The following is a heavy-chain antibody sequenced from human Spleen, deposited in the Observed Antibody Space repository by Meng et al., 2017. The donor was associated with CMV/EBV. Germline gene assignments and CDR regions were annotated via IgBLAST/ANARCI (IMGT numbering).Heavy chain of an antibody. J-gene: IGHJ4*02. CDR3: ARGWYCSSTSCSKAFDY. CDR2: SSYSGTT. CDR1: ADPITSTRYL. D-gene: IGHD2-2*01. V-gene: IGHV4-39*07. Sequence: SETLSLTCTVSADPITSTRYLWGWIRQRPGKGLEWIGSSSYSGTTYYSPSLKSRVTVSVDTSKSQFSLKLTSVTAADTAVYYCARGWYCSSTSCSKAFDYWGQGTLVTVSS.